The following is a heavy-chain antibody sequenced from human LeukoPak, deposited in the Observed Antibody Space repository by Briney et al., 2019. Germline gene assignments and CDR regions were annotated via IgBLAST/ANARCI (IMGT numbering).Heavy chain of an antibody. CDR2: INPKSGGT. J-gene: IGHJ4*02. Sequence: ASVKVSCKASGYTFTDYYMNWVRQAPGQGLEWMGWINPKSGGTKYAQKFQGRVTMTRDTSIITAYMELTILSSDDTAVFYCVRAGELDYWGQGTLVTVSS. CDR1: GYTFTDYY. CDR3: VRAGELDY. D-gene: IGHD7-27*01. V-gene: IGHV1-2*02.